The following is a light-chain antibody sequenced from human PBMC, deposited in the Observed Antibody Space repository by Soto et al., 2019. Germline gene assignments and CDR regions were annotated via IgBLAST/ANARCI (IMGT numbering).Light chain of an antibody. CDR3: AAWDDSLSGFYV. CDR1: SSNIGSNY. CDR2: RNN. J-gene: IGLJ1*01. Sequence: QSVLTQPPSASGTPGQRVTISCSGSSSNIGSNYVYWYQQLLGTAPKLLIYRNNQRPSGVPDRFSGSKSGTSASLAISGLRSEDEADYYCAAWDDSLSGFYVFGTWTKLTVL. V-gene: IGLV1-47*01.